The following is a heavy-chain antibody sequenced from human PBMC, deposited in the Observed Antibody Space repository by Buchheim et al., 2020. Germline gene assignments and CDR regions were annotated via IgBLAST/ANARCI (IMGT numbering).Heavy chain of an antibody. CDR1: GFTFNSYV. J-gene: IGHJ4*02. CDR2: IGVSGDST. Sequence: EVQLVESGGGLVQPGGSLRLSCAASGFTFNSYVMTWVRQAPGKGLEWVSTIGVSGDSTYYADSVKGRFTISRDNSKNTLNLQMNSLRAEDTAVYYCAKNVGSGIAARLDYWGQGTL. V-gene: IGHV3-23*04. D-gene: IGHD6-13*01. CDR3: AKNVGSGIAARLDY.